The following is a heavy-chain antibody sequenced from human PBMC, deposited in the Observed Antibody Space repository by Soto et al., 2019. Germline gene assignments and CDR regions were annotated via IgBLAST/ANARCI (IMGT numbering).Heavy chain of an antibody. D-gene: IGHD2-2*01. V-gene: IGHV3-48*03. J-gene: IGHJ4*02. CDR3: SRVKYIDYAQSNDY. CDR1: GFTFISYE. Sequence: GGSLRLSCAASGFTFISYEMSWVRQAPGKGLEWVSYISSSSSAIYYADSVKGRFTISRDNAKNSLYLQMSTLRAEDTAVYYCSRVKYIDYAQSNDYWGQGTLVTVSS. CDR2: ISSSSSAI.